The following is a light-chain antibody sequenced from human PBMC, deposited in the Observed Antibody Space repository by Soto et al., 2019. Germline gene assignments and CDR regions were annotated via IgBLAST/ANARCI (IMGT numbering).Light chain of an antibody. V-gene: IGKV3-20*01. Sequence: EIVLTQSPGTLSLSPGERATLSCRASQSVSTTYLGWYQRKPGQAPRLLIYGASSRATGIPDRFSGSGSGTEFALTISRLEPEDFAVYYCHQYGSSPFTFGGGTKVDIK. CDR3: HQYGSSPFT. CDR2: GAS. CDR1: QSVSTTY. J-gene: IGKJ4*01.